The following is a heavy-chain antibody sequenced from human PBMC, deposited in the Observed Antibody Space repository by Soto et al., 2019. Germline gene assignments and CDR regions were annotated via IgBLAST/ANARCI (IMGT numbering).Heavy chain of an antibody. CDR3: ARHLGYCSGGSCYQPTDNWFDP. Sequence: VKVSCRASGYTFTSYGISWVRQAPGQGLEWMGWISAYNGNTNYAQKIQGRVTMTTDTSTSTAYMELRSLRSDDTAVYYCARHLGYCSGGSCYQPTDNWFDPWGQGTLVTVSS. CDR2: ISAYNGNT. CDR1: GYTFTSYG. J-gene: IGHJ5*02. V-gene: IGHV1-18*04. D-gene: IGHD2-15*01.